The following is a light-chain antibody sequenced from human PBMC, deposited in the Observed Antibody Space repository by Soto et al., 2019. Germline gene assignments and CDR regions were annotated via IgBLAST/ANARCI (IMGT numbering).Light chain of an antibody. J-gene: IGLJ2*01. V-gene: IGLV2-8*01. Sequence: QSVLTQPPSASGSPGQSVTISCTGTSSDVGGYNYVSWYQQHPGKAPKVMIYEVSKRASGVPDRFSGSKSGNTASLTVSGLQAKDEADYYCSSYAGSNKVVFGGGTKRTVL. CDR1: SSDVGGYNY. CDR2: EVS. CDR3: SSYAGSNKVV.